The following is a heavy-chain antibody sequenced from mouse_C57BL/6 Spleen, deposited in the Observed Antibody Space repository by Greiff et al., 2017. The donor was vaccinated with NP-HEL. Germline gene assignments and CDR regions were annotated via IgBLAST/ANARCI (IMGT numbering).Heavy chain of an antibody. V-gene: IGHV1-82*01. CDR3: ARTATVVPTEDY. Sequence: QVQLQQSGPELVKPGASVKISCKASGYAFSSSWMNWVKQRPGTGLEWIGRIYPGDGDTNYNGKFKGKATLTADKSSSTAYMQLSSLTSEDSAVYFCARTATVVPTEDYWGQGTTLTVSS. CDR1: GYAFSSSW. J-gene: IGHJ2*01. CDR2: IYPGDGDT. D-gene: IGHD1-1*01.